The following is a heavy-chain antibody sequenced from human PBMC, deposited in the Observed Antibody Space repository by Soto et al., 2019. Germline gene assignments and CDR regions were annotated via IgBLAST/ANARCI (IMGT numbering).Heavy chain of an antibody. J-gene: IGHJ2*01. V-gene: IGHV4-39*01. CDR3: ARHWAPSGDYWYFDL. D-gene: IGHD4-17*01. CDR2: IYYSGST. CDR1: GGSISSSSYY. Sequence: QLQLQESGPGLVKPSETLSLTCTVSGGSISSSSYYWGWIRQPPGKGLEWIGSIYYSGSTYYNPSLRSRVPISVDTSKNQCSLKLSSVTAADTAVYYCARHWAPSGDYWYFDLWGRGTLVTVSS.